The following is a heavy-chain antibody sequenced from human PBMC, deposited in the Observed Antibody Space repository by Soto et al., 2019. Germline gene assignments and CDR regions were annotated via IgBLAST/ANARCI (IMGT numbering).Heavy chain of an antibody. CDR1: GYTFGNYW. CDR3: ARHHGSPGSYFGLDV. V-gene: IGHV5-51*01. CDR2: IYPGDSDT. Sequence: GASLKISCPGSGYTFGNYWVAWVRQMPGKGLEWMGVIYPGDSDTRYSPSFQGQVTISADKSIDTAYLQWRSLKASDTAVYYCARHHGSPGSYFGLDVWGQGTTVTVSS. J-gene: IGHJ6*02. D-gene: IGHD6-13*01.